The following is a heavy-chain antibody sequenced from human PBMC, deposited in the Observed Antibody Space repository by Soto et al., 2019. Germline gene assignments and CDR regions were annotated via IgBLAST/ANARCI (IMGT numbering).Heavy chain of an antibody. J-gene: IGHJ6*02. CDR2: ISAYNGNT. D-gene: IGHD3-22*01. V-gene: IGHV1-18*01. CDR3: ARDGRDSYDSSPYPPYYYYGMDV. Sequence: QVQLVQSGAEVKKPGASVKVSCKASGYTFTSYGISWVRQAPGQGLEWMGWISAYNGNTNYAQKLQGRVTMTTDTATSTADVEMRSLRADDTAVYYCARDGRDSYDSSPYPPYYYYGMDVWGQGTTVTVSS. CDR1: GYTFTSYG.